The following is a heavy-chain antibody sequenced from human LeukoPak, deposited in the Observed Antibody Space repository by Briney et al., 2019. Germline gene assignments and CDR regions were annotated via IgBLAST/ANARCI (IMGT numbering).Heavy chain of an antibody. J-gene: IGHJ4*02. D-gene: IGHD1-14*01. CDR1: GFIFSSYS. CDR3: ARDSPGALDY. V-gene: IGHV3-21*01. Sequence: GGSLRLSCATSGFIFSSYSMNWVRQPPGKGLEWVSSISSSSSYIYYADSVKGRFTISRDNAKNSLYLQMNSLRAEDTAVYYCARDSPGALDYWGQGTLVTVSS. CDR2: ISSSSSYI.